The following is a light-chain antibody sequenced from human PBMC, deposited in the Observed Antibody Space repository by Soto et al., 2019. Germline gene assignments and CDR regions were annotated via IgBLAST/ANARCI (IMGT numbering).Light chain of an antibody. CDR3: QQYNNWPPLT. J-gene: IGKJ5*01. V-gene: IGKV3-15*01. Sequence: EIVMTQSPVTLSVFPWERATLSCRASQSVSSNLAWYQQKPGQAPRLLIYGASTRATGIPARFSGSGSGTEFTLTISSLQSEDFAVYYCQQYNNWPPLTFGQGTRLEIK. CDR2: GAS. CDR1: QSVSSN.